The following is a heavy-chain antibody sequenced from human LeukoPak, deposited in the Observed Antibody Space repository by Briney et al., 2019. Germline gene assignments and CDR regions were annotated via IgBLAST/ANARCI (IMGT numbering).Heavy chain of an antibody. J-gene: IGHJ4*02. Sequence: PSETLSLTCTVSGGSISSGGYYWSWIRQHPGKGLEWIGYIYYSGSTYYNPSLKSRVTISVDTSKNQFSLKLSSVTAADTAVYYRARGGTMTTVPLWGQGTLVTVSS. D-gene: IGHD4-17*01. CDR1: GGSISSGGYY. V-gene: IGHV4-31*03. CDR3: ARGGTMTTVPL. CDR2: IYYSGST.